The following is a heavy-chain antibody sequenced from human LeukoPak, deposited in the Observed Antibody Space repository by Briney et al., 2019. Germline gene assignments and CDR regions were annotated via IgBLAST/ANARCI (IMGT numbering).Heavy chain of an antibody. D-gene: IGHD2-15*01. CDR3: ARISCSRSSCYGVYDY. CDR2: IRQDGSEK. J-gene: IGHJ4*02. CDR1: GFTFSDYW. Sequence: QTGGSLRLSCAASGFTFSDYWMTWVRQAPGKGLEWVANIRQDGSEKYHVDSVKGRFTISRDNAKNSVYLRMNSLRAEDTAVYYCARISCSRSSCYGVYDYWGQGSLVTVSS. V-gene: IGHV3-7*01.